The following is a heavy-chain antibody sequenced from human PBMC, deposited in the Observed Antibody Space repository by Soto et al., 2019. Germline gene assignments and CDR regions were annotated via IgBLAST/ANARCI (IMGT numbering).Heavy chain of an antibody. Sequence: ASVKVSCKASGYTFTGYYMHWVRQAPGQGLEWMGWINPNSGGTNYAQKFQGWVTMTRDTSISTAYMELSRLRSDDTAVYYCARDWAVTTCGYYYKYGMYVWGQGTAVTVS. CDR1: GYTFTGYY. CDR3: ARDWAVTTCGYYYKYGMYV. J-gene: IGHJ6*02. D-gene: IGHD4-17*01. V-gene: IGHV1-2*04. CDR2: INPNSGGT.